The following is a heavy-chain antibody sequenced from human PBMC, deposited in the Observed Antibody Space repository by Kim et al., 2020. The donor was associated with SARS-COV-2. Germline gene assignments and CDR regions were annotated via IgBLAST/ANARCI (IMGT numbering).Heavy chain of an antibody. V-gene: IGHV1-69*13. J-gene: IGHJ4*02. D-gene: IGHD2-2*01. Sequence: SVKVSCKASGGTFSSYAISWVRQAPGQGLEWMGGIIPIFGTANYAQKFQGRVTITADESTSTAYMELSSLRSEDTAVYYCASGIVVVPAGKRTLNHNYFDYWGQGTLVTVSS. CDR2: IIPIFGTA. CDR3: ASGIVVVPAGKRTLNHNYFDY. CDR1: GGTFSSYA.